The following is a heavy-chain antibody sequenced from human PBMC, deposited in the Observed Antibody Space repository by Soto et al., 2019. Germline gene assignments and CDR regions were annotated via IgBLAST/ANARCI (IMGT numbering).Heavy chain of an antibody. J-gene: IGHJ5*02. CDR3: ASTPPGTGPYNWFDP. CDR1: GFTFSSYW. D-gene: IGHD3-9*01. CDR2: IKQDGSEK. Sequence: GGSLRLSCAASGFTFSSYWMSWVRQAPGKGLEWVANIKQDGSEKYYVDSVKGRFTISRDNAKNSLYLQMNSLRAEDTAVYYCASTPPGTGPYNWFDPWGQGTLVTVSS. V-gene: IGHV3-7*03.